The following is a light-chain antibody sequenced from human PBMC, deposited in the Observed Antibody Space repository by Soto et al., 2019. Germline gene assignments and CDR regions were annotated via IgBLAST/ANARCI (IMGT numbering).Light chain of an antibody. V-gene: IGKV1-39*01. J-gene: IGKJ5*01. CDR3: QQSYSTPIT. CDR1: QSISSY. Sequence: DIQMTQSPSSLSASVGDRVTITCRASQSISSYLNWYQQKPGKAPKLLIYAASSLQSGVPSRFSGSGAGTDFTLITSSLQPEDFATYYCQQSYSTPITFGQGTRLEIK. CDR2: AAS.